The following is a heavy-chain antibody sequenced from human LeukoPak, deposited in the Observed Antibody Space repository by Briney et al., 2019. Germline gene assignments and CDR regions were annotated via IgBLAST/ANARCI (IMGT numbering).Heavy chain of an antibody. CDR3: VRAGAFYDILGV. V-gene: IGHV1-2*02. CDR1: GYTFNDHF. J-gene: IGHJ6*02. Sequence: ASVKVSCKASGYTFNDHFIHWVRQAPGQRPEWVGLMDPKSGGTRFAPNFQGRVTLTRDTSVSAAYMELSSLPSDDTAVYYCVRAGAFYDILGVWGPGTTVAVSS. D-gene: IGHD3-9*01. CDR2: MDPKSGGT.